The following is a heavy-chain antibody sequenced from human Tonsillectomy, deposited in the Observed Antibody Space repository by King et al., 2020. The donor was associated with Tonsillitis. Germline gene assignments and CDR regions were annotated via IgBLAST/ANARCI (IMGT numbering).Heavy chain of an antibody. J-gene: IGHJ6*02. CDR2: ISSSSSKI. CDR1: GFTFSGYS. V-gene: IGHV3-48*02. D-gene: IGHD4-17*01. Sequence: VQLVESGGGLVQPGGSLRLSCAASGFTFSGYSMNWVRQAPGKGLEWVSYISSSSSKIYYADSVKGRFTISRDNAKNSLSLQLNSLRDEDTAVYYCARDRMWGDYGGMDVWGQGTTVTVSS. CDR3: ARDRMWGDYGGMDV.